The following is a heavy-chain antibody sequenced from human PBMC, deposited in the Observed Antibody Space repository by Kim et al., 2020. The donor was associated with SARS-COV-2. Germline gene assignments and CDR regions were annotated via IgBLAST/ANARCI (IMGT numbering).Heavy chain of an antibody. CDR3: AKSYCSSTSCPYYYYGMDV. V-gene: IGHV3-23*01. J-gene: IGHJ6*02. Sequence: GRFTISRDNSKNTLYLQMNSLRAEDTAVYYCAKSYCSSTSCPYYYYGMDVWGQGTTVTVSS. D-gene: IGHD2-2*01.